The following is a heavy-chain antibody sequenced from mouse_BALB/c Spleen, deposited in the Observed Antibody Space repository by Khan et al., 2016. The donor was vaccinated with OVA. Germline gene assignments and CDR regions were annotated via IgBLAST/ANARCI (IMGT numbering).Heavy chain of an antibody. J-gene: IGHJ3*01. CDR2: ISSGGSYT. V-gene: IGHV5-6*01. D-gene: IGHD1-1*02. CDR3: ARLAYYYNSEGFAY. Sequence: EVQLVESGGDLVKPGGSLKLSCAASGFTFSTYGMSWVRQTPDKRLEWVATISSGGSYTYYVDSVKGRFTISRDNAKNTLYLQMSSLQSEDTAMYYCARLAYYYNSEGFAYWGQGTLVTVSA. CDR1: GFTFSTYG.